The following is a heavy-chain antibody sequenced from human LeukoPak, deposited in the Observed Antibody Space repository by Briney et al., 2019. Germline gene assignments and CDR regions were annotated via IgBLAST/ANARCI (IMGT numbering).Heavy chain of an antibody. V-gene: IGHV4-38-2*02. CDR2: IHHSGST. CDR1: GYSIRSGHY. D-gene: IGHD3-22*01. J-gene: IGHJ5*02. CDR3: ARDRKVVAAEFDP. Sequence: SETLSLTCTVSGYSIRSGHYWGWIRQPPGKGLEWIGSIHHSGSTYNNPSLESRVTASVDTSKNQFSLKLSSVTAADTAVYYCARDRKVVAAEFDPWGQGTLVTVSS.